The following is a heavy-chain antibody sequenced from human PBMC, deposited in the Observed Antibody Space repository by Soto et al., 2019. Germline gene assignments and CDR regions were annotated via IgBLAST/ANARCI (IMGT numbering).Heavy chain of an antibody. CDR2: IYYSGST. CDR1: GGSLSSYY. D-gene: IGHD3-10*01. CDR3: ATYLTYGSGSYQWFDP. J-gene: IGHJ5*02. Sequence: SETLSLTCTVSGGSLSSYYWSWIRQPPGKGLEWIGYIYYSGSTNYNPSLKSRVTISVDTSKNQFSLKLSSVTAADTAVYYCATYLTYGSGSYQWFDPWGQGTLVTVSS. V-gene: IGHV4-59*01.